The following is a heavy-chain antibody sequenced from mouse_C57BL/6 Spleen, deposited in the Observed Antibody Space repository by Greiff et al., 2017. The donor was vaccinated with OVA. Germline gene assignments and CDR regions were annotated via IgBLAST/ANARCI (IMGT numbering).Heavy chain of an antibody. CDR2: INPNNGGT. CDR3: ARGETGPFDY. Sequence: VQLKESGPELVKPGASVKMSCKASGYTFTDYNMHWVKQSHGKSLEWIGYINPNNGGTSYNQKFKGKATLTVNKSSSTAYMELRSLTSEDSAVYYCARGETGPFDYWGQGTTLTVSS. J-gene: IGHJ2*01. D-gene: IGHD4-1*01. V-gene: IGHV1-22*01. CDR1: GYTFTDYN.